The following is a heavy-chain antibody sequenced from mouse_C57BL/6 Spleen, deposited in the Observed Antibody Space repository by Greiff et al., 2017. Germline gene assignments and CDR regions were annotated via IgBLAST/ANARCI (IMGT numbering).Heavy chain of an antibody. CDR1: GYTFTDYE. CDR3: TRGTAPRYYFDY. Sequence: QVQLKESGAELVRPGASVTLSCKASGYTFTDYEMHWVKQTPVHGLEWIGAIDPETGGTAYNQKFKGKAILTADKSSSTAYMELRSLTSEDSAVYYCTRGTAPRYYFDYWGQGTTLTVSS. V-gene: IGHV1-15*01. J-gene: IGHJ2*01. D-gene: IGHD3-1*01. CDR2: IDPETGGT.